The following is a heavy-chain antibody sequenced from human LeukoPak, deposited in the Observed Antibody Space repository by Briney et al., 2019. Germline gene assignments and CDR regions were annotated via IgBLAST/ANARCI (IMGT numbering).Heavy chain of an antibody. Sequence: GGSLRLSCAASGFTFSSYSMNWVRQAPGKGLEWVSSISSSSSYIYYADSVKGRFTISRDNAKNSLYLQMDSLRAEDTAVYYCARDSTYYYDSSGYPPDYWGQGTLVTVSS. CDR3: ARDSTYYYDSSGYPPDY. J-gene: IGHJ4*02. CDR2: ISSSSSYI. CDR1: GFTFSSYS. V-gene: IGHV3-21*01. D-gene: IGHD3-22*01.